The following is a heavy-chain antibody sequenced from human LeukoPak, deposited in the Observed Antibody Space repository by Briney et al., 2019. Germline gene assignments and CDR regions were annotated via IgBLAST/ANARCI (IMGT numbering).Heavy chain of an antibody. CDR1: GYTFTGYY. J-gene: IGHJ4*02. D-gene: IGHD3-22*01. Sequence: ASVKVSCKASGYTFTGYYMHWVRQAPGQGPEWMGRINPNSGGTNYAQKFQGRVTMTRDTSISTAYMELSRLRSDDTAVYYCARVGYLGYYFDYWGQGTLVTVSS. CDR2: INPNSGGT. CDR3: ARVGYLGYYFDY. V-gene: IGHV1-2*06.